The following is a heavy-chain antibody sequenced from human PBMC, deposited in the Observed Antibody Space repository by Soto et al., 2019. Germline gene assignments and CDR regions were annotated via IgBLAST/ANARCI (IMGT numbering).Heavy chain of an antibody. Sequence: PGGSLRLSCAASGFTFSSYSMNWVRQAPGKGLEWVSSISSSSSYIYYADSVKGRFTISRDNAKNSLYLQMNSLRAEDTAVYYCARVVRTRLNRQQLVYDYWGQGTLVTVSS. CDR1: GFTFSSYS. CDR2: ISSSSSYI. V-gene: IGHV3-21*01. CDR3: ARVVRTRLNRQQLVYDY. J-gene: IGHJ4*02. D-gene: IGHD6-13*01.